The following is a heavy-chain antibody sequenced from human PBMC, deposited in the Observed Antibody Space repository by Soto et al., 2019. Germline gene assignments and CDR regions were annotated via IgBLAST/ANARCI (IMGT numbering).Heavy chain of an antibody. CDR1: AGSISSSTYY. Sequence: PSETLSLTCTVSAGSISSSTYYWGWIRQPPGKGLEWIGTIYYSGSTYYNPSLKSRVTISVDTSKNQFSLKLSSVTAADTAVYYCARHRGSTSYYYYMDVWAKGTTVTVS. V-gene: IGHV4-39*01. D-gene: IGHD6-13*01. CDR3: ARHRGSTSYYYYMDV. J-gene: IGHJ6*03. CDR2: IYYSGST.